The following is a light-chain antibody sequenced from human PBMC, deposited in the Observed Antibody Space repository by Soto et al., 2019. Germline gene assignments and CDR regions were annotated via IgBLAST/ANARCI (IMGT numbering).Light chain of an antibody. CDR1: SSDVGNFNL. V-gene: IGLV2-23*01. CDR2: EGT. Sequence: QSALTQPASVSGSPGQSITISCTGTSSDVGNFNLVSWYLQHPGKAPKLLIYEGTERPSGVSNRFSGSKSGNTASLTISGRQAEDEADYYCCSYATSGAWVFGGGTKLTVL. J-gene: IGLJ2*01. CDR3: CSYATSGAWV.